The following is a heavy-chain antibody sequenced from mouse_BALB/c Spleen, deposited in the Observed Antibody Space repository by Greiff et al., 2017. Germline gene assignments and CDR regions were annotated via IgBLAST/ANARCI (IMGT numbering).Heavy chain of an antibody. J-gene: IGHJ3*01. CDR1: GFTFSSYW. V-gene: IGHV6-6*02. CDR2: IRLKSDNYAT. Sequence: EVQLVESGGGLVQPGGSMKLSCVASGFTFSSYWMSWVRQSPEKGLEWVAEIRLKSDNYATHYAESVKGKFTISRDDSKSRLYLQMNSLRAEDTGIYYCTRGYDGFAYWGQGTLVTVSA. D-gene: IGHD2-2*01. CDR3: TRGYDGFAY.